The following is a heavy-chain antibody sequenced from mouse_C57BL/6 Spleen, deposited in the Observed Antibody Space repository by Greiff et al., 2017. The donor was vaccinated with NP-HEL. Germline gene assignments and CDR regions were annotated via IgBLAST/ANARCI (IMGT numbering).Heavy chain of an antibody. J-gene: IGHJ2*01. CDR3: ARWSGTAQATYGY. CDR2: IYPGSGST. D-gene: IGHD3-2*02. CDR1: GYTFTSYW. Sequence: QVQLQQPGAELVKPGASVKMSCKASGYTFTSYWITWVKQRPGQGLEWIGDIYPGSGSTNYNEKFKSKATLTVDTSSSTAYMQLSSLTSEDSAVYYCARWSGTAQATYGYWGQGTTLTVSS. V-gene: IGHV1-55*01.